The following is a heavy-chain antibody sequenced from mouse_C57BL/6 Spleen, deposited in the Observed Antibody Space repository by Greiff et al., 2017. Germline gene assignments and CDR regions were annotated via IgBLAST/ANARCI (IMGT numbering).Heavy chain of an antibody. Sequence: EVKLMESGGDLVKPGGSLKLSCAASGFTFSSYGMSWVRQTPDKRLEWVATISSGGSYTYYPDSVKGRFTISRDNTKNTLYLQMSSLKSEDTAMYYCASQALHYYGSSYGYFDVWGTGTTVTVSS. CDR3: ASQALHYYGSSYGYFDV. CDR2: ISSGGSYT. D-gene: IGHD1-1*01. CDR1: GFTFSSYG. J-gene: IGHJ1*03. V-gene: IGHV5-6*01.